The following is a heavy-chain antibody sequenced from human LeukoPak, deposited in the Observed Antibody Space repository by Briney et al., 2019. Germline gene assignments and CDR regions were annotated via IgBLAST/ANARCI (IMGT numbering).Heavy chain of an antibody. CDR1: GGSFSGYY. D-gene: IGHD1-26*01. V-gene: IGHV4-34*01. CDR3: ARVVGAPNPWFAP. J-gene: IGHJ5*02. CDR2: INHSGST. Sequence: SETLSLTCAVYGGSFSGYYWSWIRQPPGKGLEWIGEINHSGSTNYNPSLKSRVTISVDTSKNQFSLKLSSVTAADTAVYYCARVVGAPNPWFAPGGQGTLVPVPS.